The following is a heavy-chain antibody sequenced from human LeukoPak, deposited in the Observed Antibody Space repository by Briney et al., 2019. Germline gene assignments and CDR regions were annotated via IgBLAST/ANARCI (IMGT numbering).Heavy chain of an antibody. V-gene: IGHV4-38-2*02. CDR1: GCSISNAYY. J-gene: IGHJ4*02. D-gene: IGHD1-26*01. Sequence: SETLSLTCSVSGCSISNAYYWGWIRQPPGKGLEWIGSLYHSGSTYYNPSLKSRVTTSVDTSKNRFSLKLTSVTAADTAVYYCARELHSGSYYFDYWGQGTLVTVSS. CDR3: ARELHSGSYYFDY. CDR2: LYHSGST.